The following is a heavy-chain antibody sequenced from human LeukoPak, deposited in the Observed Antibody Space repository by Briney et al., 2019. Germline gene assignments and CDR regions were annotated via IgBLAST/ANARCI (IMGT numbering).Heavy chain of an antibody. D-gene: IGHD3-9*01. CDR1: GGXISSYS. CDR3: ARVCYDILTGYRWFDP. Sequence: SETLSLTCTASGGXISSYSCSWIRQPPGKGLEWLGCIYHSGSTYYNPSIKSRVTISVDRFKNQFSLKLSSVTAADTAVYYCARVCYDILTGYRWFDPWGQGTLVTVSS. J-gene: IGHJ5*02. CDR2: IYHSGST. V-gene: IGHV4-30-2*01.